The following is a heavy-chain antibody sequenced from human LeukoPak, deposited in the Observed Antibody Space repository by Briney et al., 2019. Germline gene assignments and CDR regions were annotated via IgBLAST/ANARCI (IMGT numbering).Heavy chain of an antibody. J-gene: IGHJ3*02. V-gene: IGHV1-2*06. CDR3: ARDRALAGTNIDAFDT. CDR1: GSTFTGYY. D-gene: IGHD6-19*01. Sequence: ASVKVSCKASGSTFTGYYIHWVRQAPGHGLEWMGRINPNSGGTNYAQNFQGRVSMTRDTSVSTAYMELRRLRSDDTAIYYCARDRALAGTNIDAFDTWGQGTMVTVSS. CDR2: INPNSGGT.